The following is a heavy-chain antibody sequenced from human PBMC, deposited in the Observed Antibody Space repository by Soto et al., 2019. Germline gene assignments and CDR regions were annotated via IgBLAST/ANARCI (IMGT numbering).Heavy chain of an antibody. Sequence: GGSLRLSCAASGLTFSSYSMNWVRQAPGKGLEWVSSISSSSSYIYYADSVKGRFTISRDNAKNSLYLQMNSLRAEDTAVYYCARRPLAARPDFYDYWGQGTLVTVSS. CDR2: ISSSSSYI. D-gene: IGHD6-6*01. J-gene: IGHJ4*02. CDR1: GLTFSSYS. CDR3: ARRPLAARPDFYDY. V-gene: IGHV3-21*01.